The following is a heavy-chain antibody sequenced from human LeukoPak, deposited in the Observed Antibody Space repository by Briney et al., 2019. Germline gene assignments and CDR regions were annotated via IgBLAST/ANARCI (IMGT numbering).Heavy chain of an antibody. Sequence: GGSLRLSCAASGFIFSHYGMHWVRQAPGKGLEWVADIWHDGSSKYYADSVKGRFTISRDNSENTVYLQMNSLRAEDKAVYYCAKDAQRGFDYSNSLEYWGQGDLVTVSS. CDR1: GFIFSHYG. CDR2: IWHDGSSK. J-gene: IGHJ4*02. V-gene: IGHV3-33*06. D-gene: IGHD4-11*01. CDR3: AKDAQRGFDYSNSLEY.